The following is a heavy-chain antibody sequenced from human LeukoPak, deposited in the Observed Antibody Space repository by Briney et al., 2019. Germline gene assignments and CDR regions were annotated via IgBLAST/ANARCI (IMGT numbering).Heavy chain of an antibody. V-gene: IGHV1-24*01. J-gene: IGHJ5*02. CDR3: ATFTMVRGVLIAPHGFDP. CDR1: GYTLTELS. Sequence: ASVKVSCKVSGYTLTELSMHWVRQAPRKGLEWMGGFDPEDGETIYAQKFQGRVTMTEDTSTDTAYMELSSLRSEDTAVYYCATFTMVRGVLIAPHGFDPWGQGTLVTVS. CDR2: FDPEDGET. D-gene: IGHD3-10*01.